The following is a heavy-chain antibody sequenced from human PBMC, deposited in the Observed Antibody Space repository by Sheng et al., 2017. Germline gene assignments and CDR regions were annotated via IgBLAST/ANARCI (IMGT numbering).Heavy chain of an antibody. CDR1: EFTFGTYA. V-gene: IGHV3-23*04. Sequence: EMQLVESGGALVQTGGSLRLSCISSEFTFGTYAMSWVRQAPGKGLEWVSAISGSGGSANYADSVKGRFTISRDNSKNTLYLQMNSLRAGDTAVYYCVQGNCGGDCYRRWGLGTLVTVSS. D-gene: IGHD2-21*01. J-gene: IGHJ4*02. CDR2: ISGSGGSA. CDR3: VQGNCGGDCYRR.